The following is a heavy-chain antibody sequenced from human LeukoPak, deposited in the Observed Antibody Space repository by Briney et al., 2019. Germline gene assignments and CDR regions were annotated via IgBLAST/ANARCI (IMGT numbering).Heavy chain of an antibody. CDR2: INAGNGNT. D-gene: IGHD6-6*01. CDR1: GYTFTGYA. J-gene: IGHJ4*02. V-gene: IGHV1-3*01. Sequence: ASVKVSCKASGYTFTGYALHWVRQAPGQGLEWMGWINAGNGNTKYSQKFQGRVTITRDTSASTAYMELSSLRSEDTAVYYCASSGAWYSSSRNFDYWGQGTLVTVSS. CDR3: ASSGAWYSSSRNFDY.